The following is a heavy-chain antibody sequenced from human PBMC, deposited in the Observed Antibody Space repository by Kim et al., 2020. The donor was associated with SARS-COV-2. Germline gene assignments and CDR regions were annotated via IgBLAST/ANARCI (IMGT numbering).Heavy chain of an antibody. J-gene: IGHJ4*02. CDR3: ARDNQSLRQLFGY. V-gene: IGHV1-18*01. Sequence: YAQKLQGRVTMTTDTSTSTAYMELRSLRSDDTAVYYCARDNQSLRQLFGYWGQGTLVTVSS. D-gene: IGHD2-21*01.